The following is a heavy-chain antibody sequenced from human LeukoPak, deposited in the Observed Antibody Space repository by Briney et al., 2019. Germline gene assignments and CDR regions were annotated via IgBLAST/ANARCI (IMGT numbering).Heavy chain of an antibody. CDR2: ISSSSNNI. J-gene: IGHJ5*02. V-gene: IGHV3-48*04. CDR3: ARSQWNPGKTTQTT. CDR1: GFTFSSYA. Sequence: PGGSLRLSCAASGFTFSSYAMHWIRQAPGKGLEWVSYISSSSNNIYYADSVKGRFTISRDNAKNSLYLQVNSLRAEDTAVYYCARSQWNPGKTTQTTWGQGTLVTVSS. D-gene: IGHD1-1*01.